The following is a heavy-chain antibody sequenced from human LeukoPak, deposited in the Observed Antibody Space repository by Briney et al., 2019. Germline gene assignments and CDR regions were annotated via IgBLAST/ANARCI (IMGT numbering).Heavy chain of an antibody. D-gene: IGHD5-18*01. J-gene: IGHJ6*02. CDR3: AKDWWAGSYGKPYYYYYGMDV. Sequence: GGSLRLSCAASGFTFSSYAMSWVRQAPGKGLEWVSAISGSGGSTYYADSVKGRFTISRDNSKNTLYLQMNSLRAGDTAVYSCAKDWWAGSYGKPYYYYYGMDVWGQGTTVTVSS. V-gene: IGHV3-23*01. CDR2: ISGSGGST. CDR1: GFTFSSYA.